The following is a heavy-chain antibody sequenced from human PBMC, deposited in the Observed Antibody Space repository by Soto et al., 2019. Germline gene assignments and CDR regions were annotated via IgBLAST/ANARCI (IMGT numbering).Heavy chain of an antibody. D-gene: IGHD3-22*01. CDR2: ISSSSSTI. J-gene: IGHJ3*02. Sequence: GGSLRLSCAASGFTFSSYSMNWVRQAPGKGLEWVSYISSSSSTIYYADSVKGRFTISRDNAKNSLYLQMNSLRAEDTAVYYCARQVVVTHYDAFDIWGQGTMVTVSS. CDR1: GFTFSSYS. CDR3: ARQVVVTHYDAFDI. V-gene: IGHV3-48*01.